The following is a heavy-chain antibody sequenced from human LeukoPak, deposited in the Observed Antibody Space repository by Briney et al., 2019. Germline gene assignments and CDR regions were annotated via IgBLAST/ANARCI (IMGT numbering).Heavy chain of an antibody. CDR1: GGTFISYA. D-gene: IGHD3-10*01. Sequence: SVKVSCKASGGTFISYAISWVRQAPGQGLEWMGGIIPIFGTANYAQKFQGRVTITADESTSTAYMELSSLRSEDTAVYYCASSGGSGSYFVPTNWGQGTLVTVSS. CDR3: ASSGGSGSYFVPTN. J-gene: IGHJ4*02. V-gene: IGHV1-69*13. CDR2: IIPIFGTA.